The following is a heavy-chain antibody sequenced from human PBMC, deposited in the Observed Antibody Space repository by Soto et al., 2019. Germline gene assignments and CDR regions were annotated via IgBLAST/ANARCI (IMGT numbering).Heavy chain of an antibody. D-gene: IGHD4-17*01. V-gene: IGHV2-5*04. CDR1: GFSLITTGSG. CDR2: IYWDDDK. J-gene: IGHJ6*02. CDR3: VNLMTAVTTFGMDV. Sequence: QITLKESGPTLVEPTQTLTLTCTFSGFSLITTGSGVAWIRQPPGKALEWLALIYWDDDKRYSPSLKSRLTTXKXTXXNQVVLTMTNMDPVDTGTYFCVNLMTAVTTFGMDVWGQGTAVTVSS.